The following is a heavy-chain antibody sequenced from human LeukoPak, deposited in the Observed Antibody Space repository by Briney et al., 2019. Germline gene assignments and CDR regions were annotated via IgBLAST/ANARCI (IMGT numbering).Heavy chain of an antibody. V-gene: IGHV4-4*07. CDR3: ARDSTQRAFDI. D-gene: IGHD6-25*01. CDR1: GGSIRSYY. J-gene: IGHJ3*02. CDR2: IYSSGST. Sequence: SETLSLTCTVAGGSIRSYYWSWIRQPAGKGLEWIGRIYSSGSTNYNPSLKSRVTMSVDTSKNQFSLKLSSVTAADTAVYYCARDSTQRAFDIWGQGTMVTVSS.